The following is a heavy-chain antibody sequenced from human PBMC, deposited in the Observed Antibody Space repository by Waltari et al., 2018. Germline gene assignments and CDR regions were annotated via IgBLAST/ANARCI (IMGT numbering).Heavy chain of an antibody. CDR2: LIPTLVTA. CDR3: ARAPGIAVAGITQAGYDY. D-gene: IGHD6-19*01. J-gene: IGHJ4*02. Sequence: QVQLVQSGAEVKKPGSSVKVSCKASGGTFSSYAISWVRQAPGQGLGGLGWLIPTLVTANHAQKSQGRVTITADQSTSTAYMELSSLRSEDTAVYYCARAPGIAVAGITQAGYDYWGQGTLVTVSS. CDR1: GGTFSSYA. V-gene: IGHV1-69*01.